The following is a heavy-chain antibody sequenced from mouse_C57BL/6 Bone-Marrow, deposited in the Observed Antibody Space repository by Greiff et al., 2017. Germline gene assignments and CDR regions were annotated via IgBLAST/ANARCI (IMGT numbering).Heavy chain of an antibody. D-gene: IGHD4-1*01. Sequence: VMLVESGAELVRPGTSVKVSCKASGYAFTIYLIEWVKQRPGQGLEWIGVINPGSGGTNYNEKFKGKATLTADKSSSTSYMQLSSLTSEDSAVYFCARSKNWDAWFAYWGQGTLVTVSA. CDR1: GYAFTIYL. CDR3: ARSKNWDAWFAY. J-gene: IGHJ3*01. CDR2: INPGSGGT. V-gene: IGHV1-54*01.